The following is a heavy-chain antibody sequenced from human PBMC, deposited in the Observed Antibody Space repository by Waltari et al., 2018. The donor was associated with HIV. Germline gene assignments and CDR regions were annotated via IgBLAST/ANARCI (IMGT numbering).Heavy chain of an antibody. CDR3: ARDSGPYYYDSSGYASFDY. CDR2: ISSSSSYI. D-gene: IGHD3-22*01. Sequence: EVQLVESVGGLVKPGGSLRLSCAASGFPFSRYSMNWVRQATGKGLEWVSSISSSSSYIYYADSVKGRFTISRDNAKNSLYLQMNSLRAEDTAVYYCARDSGPYYYDSSGYASFDYWGQGTLVTVSS. CDR1: GFPFSRYS. J-gene: IGHJ4*02. V-gene: IGHV3-21*01.